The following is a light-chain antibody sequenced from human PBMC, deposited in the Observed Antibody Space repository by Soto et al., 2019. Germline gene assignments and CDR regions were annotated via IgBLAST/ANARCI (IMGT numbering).Light chain of an antibody. V-gene: IGLV2-14*01. J-gene: IGLJ1*01. CDR1: SSDVGGYKY. CDR3: SSYTSSSPCV. Sequence: QSVLTQPASVSGSPGQSITISCTGASSDVGGYKYVSWYQQHPGKAPKLMIYEVSNWPSGVSNRFSGSKSGNMASLTISGLQAEDEADYYCSSYTSSSPCVFGTGTKVTVL. CDR2: EVS.